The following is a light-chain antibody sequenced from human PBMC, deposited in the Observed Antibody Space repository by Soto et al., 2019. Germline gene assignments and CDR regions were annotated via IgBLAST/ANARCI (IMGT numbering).Light chain of an antibody. J-gene: IGKJ5*01. Sequence: EIVLTQSPGTLSLSPGDGATLSCRTSQSVTSSYLAWYLQNPGQAPRLLIYGASKRATGIPDRFYGSGSGTDFTLTISRLEPEDFGVYYCQQYGSSPLTFGQGTRLE. CDR1: QSVTSSY. CDR3: QQYGSSPLT. CDR2: GAS. V-gene: IGKV3-20*01.